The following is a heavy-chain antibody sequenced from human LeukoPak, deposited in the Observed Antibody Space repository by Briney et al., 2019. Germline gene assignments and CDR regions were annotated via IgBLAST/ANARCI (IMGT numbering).Heavy chain of an antibody. V-gene: IGHV3-30-3*01. CDR3: ASTSRGVIDY. Sequence: QPGGSLRLSCAASGFTFGNYAMHWVRQAPGKGLEWLAVILFDGNNEYYADSVKGRFTISRDNSKNTLYLQMNSLRGEDAAVYYCASTSRGVIDYWGQGTLVTVSS. J-gene: IGHJ4*02. D-gene: IGHD3-10*01. CDR1: GFTFGNYA. CDR2: ILFDGNNE.